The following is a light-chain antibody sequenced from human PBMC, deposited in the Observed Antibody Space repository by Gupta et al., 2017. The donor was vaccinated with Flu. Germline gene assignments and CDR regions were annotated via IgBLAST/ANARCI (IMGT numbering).Light chain of an antibody. CDR2: SDN. J-gene: IGLJ1*01. CDR3: AAWDDSLHGYV. Sequence: ASGTPGKRVSLSCSGSNSQLGSNTVAWYQQLPGAAPKVLLYSDNQRPSGVPDRFTGTNSGSSASLGLCGLEPEDEADYYCAAWDDSLHGYV. CDR1: NSQLGSNT. V-gene: IGLV1-44*01.